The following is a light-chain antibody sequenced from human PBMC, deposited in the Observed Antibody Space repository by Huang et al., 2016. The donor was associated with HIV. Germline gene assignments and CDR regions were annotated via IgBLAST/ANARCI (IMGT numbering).Light chain of an antibody. CDR3: QQSYRLPRT. CDR1: QSVTKY. V-gene: IGKV1-39*01. Sequence: DIQMPQSPFSLSASVGDRVIITCPASQSVTKYLNWYQHMPGKAPKLLIYGASTLQGGVSSRFSGSGSGTEFTLSISSLQPEDAATYYCQQSYRLPRTFGQGTSLEI. CDR2: GAS. J-gene: IGKJ2*02.